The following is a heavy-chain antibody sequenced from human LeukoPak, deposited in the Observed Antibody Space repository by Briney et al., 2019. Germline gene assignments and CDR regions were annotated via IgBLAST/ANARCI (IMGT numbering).Heavy chain of an antibody. D-gene: IGHD1-26*01. V-gene: IGHV4-59*01. J-gene: IGHJ1*01. CDR2: IYYSGTT. Sequence: SETLSLTCTVSGGSISNYYWSWIRQPPGKGLEWIGYIYYSGTTKYNPSLSSRVTMSVDTSKNQFSLNLTSVTAADTAVYCCAREGIRGSYYTDWGQGTLVIVSS. CDR1: GGSISNYY. CDR3: AREGIRGSYYTD.